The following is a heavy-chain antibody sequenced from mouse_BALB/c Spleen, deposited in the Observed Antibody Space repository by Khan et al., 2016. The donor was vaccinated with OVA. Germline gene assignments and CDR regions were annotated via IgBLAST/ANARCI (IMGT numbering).Heavy chain of an antibody. J-gene: IGHJ3*01. V-gene: IGHV5-9-1*01. D-gene: IGHD2-1*01. CDR3: TNGNYGWFAY. CDR1: GFTFSTFV. CDR2: ISSAATYT. Sequence: EVELVESGGGLVKPGGSLKLSCSASGFTFSTFVMSWVRQTPEMRLEWVGTISSAATYTYSSDSVTGRFTFSEDNATNTLYLQMNSLRSEDTAMYYCTNGNYGWFAYWGQGTLVPVSA.